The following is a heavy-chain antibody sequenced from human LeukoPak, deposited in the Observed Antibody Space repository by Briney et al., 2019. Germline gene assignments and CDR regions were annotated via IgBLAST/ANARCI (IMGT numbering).Heavy chain of an antibody. V-gene: IGHV3-30*02. CDR2: IRYDGSNK. J-gene: IGHJ4*02. D-gene: IGHD6-19*01. CDR1: GFTFSSYG. CDR3: AKDKYSSGSIFDY. Sequence: GGSLRLSCAASGFTFSSYGMHWVRQAPGKGLERVAFIRYDGSNKYYADSVKGRFTISRDNSKNTLYLQMNSLRAEDTAVYYCAKDKYSSGSIFDYWGQGTLVTVSS.